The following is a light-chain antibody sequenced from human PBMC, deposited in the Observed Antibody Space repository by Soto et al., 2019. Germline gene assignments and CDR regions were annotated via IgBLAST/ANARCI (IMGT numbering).Light chain of an antibody. CDR3: QKYDSAPWA. Sequence: DIEMTQSPSSLSASLGDRVTITCRASEVINSSLAWYQQRPGKVPILLIHTSSTLQSGVPSRFSGSGSGTDFTLTISNLQPEDVATYYCQKYDSAPWAFGQGTKVEI. CDR2: TSS. J-gene: IGKJ1*01. CDR1: EVINSS. V-gene: IGKV1-27*01.